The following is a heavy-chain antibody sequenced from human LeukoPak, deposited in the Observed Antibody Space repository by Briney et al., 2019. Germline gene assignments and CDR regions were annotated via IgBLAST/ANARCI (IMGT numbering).Heavy chain of an antibody. Sequence: GGSLRLSCATSGFTFSSYAMSWVRQAPGKGLEWVSAISGGGIGIYYADSLKGRFTISRDDSKNTLYLQMNNLRAEDTAVYYCTRRRGNQQPIDYWGQGTLVTVSS. J-gene: IGHJ4*02. V-gene: IGHV3-23*01. CDR1: GFTFSSYA. D-gene: IGHD2-2*01. CDR3: TRRRGNQQPIDY. CDR2: ISGGGIGI.